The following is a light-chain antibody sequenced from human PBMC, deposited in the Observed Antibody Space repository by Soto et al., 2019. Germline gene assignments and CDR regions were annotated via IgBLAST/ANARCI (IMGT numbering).Light chain of an antibody. CDR1: SSNIGNNY. CDR3: GTWDSSLSAYV. V-gene: IGLV1-51*01. Sequence: QSVLTQPPSVSAAPGQKVTISCSGSSSNIGNNYVSWYQQLPGTAPKLLIYDNIKRPSGIPDRFSGSKSGTSATLGITGLQTGDEADYYCGTWDSSLSAYVFGTGTKLTVL. CDR2: DNI. J-gene: IGLJ1*01.